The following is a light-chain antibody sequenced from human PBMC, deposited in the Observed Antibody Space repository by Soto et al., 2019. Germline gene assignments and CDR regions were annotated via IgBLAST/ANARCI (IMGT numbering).Light chain of an antibody. CDR2: DAS. CDR1: QSISNR. Sequence: DIQMTQSPSTLSASVGDRVTITCRASQSISNRLAWYQQKPGTAPNLLIFDASSLESGVPSRFSGSGSGTEFTLTISRLQPDDFGTYYCQQYDTPSWTFGQGTKVDI. CDR3: QQYDTPSWT. J-gene: IGKJ1*01. V-gene: IGKV1-5*01.